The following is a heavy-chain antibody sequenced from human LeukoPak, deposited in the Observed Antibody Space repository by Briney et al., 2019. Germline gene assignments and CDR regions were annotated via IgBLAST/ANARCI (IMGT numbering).Heavy chain of an antibody. V-gene: IGHV1-69*06. D-gene: IGHD5-18*01. CDR1: GGTFSSYA. CDR2: IIPIFGTA. J-gene: IGHJ4*02. Sequence: SVKVSCKASGGTFSSYAISWVRQAPGQGLEWMGGIIPIFGTANYAQKFQGRVTITADKSTSTAYMELSSLRSEDTAVYYRATGRHGYSYGNDYWGQETLVTVSS. CDR3: ATGRHGYSYGNDY.